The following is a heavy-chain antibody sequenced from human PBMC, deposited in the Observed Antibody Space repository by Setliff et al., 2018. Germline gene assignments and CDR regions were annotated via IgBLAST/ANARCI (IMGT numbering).Heavy chain of an antibody. D-gene: IGHD6-13*01. V-gene: IGHV4-39*01. CDR2: IYYSGST. CDR3: ARLAPWSSSWPDY. Sequence: TLSLICTVSGDSISSSSYYWGWIRQPPGKGLEWIGSIYYSGSTYYNPSLKSRVTISVDTSKNQFSLKLSSVTAADTAVFYCARLAPWSSSWPDYWGQGTLVTVSS. J-gene: IGHJ4*02. CDR1: GDSISSSSYY.